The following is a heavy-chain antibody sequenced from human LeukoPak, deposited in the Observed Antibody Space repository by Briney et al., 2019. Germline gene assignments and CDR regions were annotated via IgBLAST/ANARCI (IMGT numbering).Heavy chain of an antibody. V-gene: IGHV3-21*01. CDR1: GFTFSSYS. D-gene: IGHD2-2*01. CDR3: AREGTHIVVVPAAMHYYYYYMDV. J-gene: IGHJ6*03. Sequence: PGGSLRLSCAASGFTFSSYSINWVRQAPGKGLEWVSSISSGSSYIYYADSVKGRFTISRDNAKNSLYLQMNSLRAEDTAVYYCAREGTHIVVVPAAMHYYYYYMDVWGKGTTVTVSS. CDR2: ISSGSSYI.